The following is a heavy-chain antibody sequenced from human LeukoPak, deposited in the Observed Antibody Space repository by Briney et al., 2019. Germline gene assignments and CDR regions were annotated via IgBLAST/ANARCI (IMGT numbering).Heavy chain of an antibody. Sequence: GTLSLTCAVSGGSISSSNWWSWVRQPPGKGLEWVSTISNSDGSTYYADSVKGRFSISRDNSENTLYLQMNSLRAEDTAVYYCAKATGYLLWGQGTLVTVSS. CDR1: GGSISSSN. CDR2: ISNSDGST. J-gene: IGHJ4*02. V-gene: IGHV3-23*01. D-gene: IGHD1-14*01. CDR3: AKATGYLL.